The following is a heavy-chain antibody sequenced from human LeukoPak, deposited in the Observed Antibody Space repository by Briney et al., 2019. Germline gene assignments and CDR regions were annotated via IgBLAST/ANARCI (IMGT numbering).Heavy chain of an antibody. J-gene: IGHJ6*02. CDR1: GPSTAVHY. D-gene: IGHD2-15*01. CDR2: IDEGGST. Sequence: SATLSPTCSVSGPSTAVHYWSWFRQPPGKGLEWLGYIDEGGSTSYNPSHKSRVSMSLDTSKIQCSLNLNSMSAADTAVSGGARDSCFGMEPHYYDGLDVWGPGTTVTVSS. CDR3: ARDSCFGMEPHYYDGLDV. V-gene: IGHV4-59*11.